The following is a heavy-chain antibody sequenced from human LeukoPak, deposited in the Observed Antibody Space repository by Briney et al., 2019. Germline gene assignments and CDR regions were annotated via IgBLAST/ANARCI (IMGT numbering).Heavy chain of an antibody. CDR3: ARHPVGSSGWGYYFDY. Sequence: SETLSLTCTVSGGSISSSSHFWSWLRQPPGKGLEWIASINYSGSTYYNPSLKSRVTISVDTSKNQFSLKLSSVTAADTAVYYCARHPVGSSGWGYYFDYWGQGTLVTVSS. V-gene: IGHV4-39*01. J-gene: IGHJ4*02. CDR2: INYSGST. D-gene: IGHD6-19*01. CDR1: GGSISSSSHF.